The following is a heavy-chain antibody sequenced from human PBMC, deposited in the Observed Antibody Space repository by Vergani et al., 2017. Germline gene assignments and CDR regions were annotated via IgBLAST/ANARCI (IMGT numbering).Heavy chain of an antibody. Sequence: EVQLVESGGGLVQPGGSLRLSCAASGFTFSSYWMTWVRQAPGKGLEWVANIKGDGSEIYYVDSVKGRFTSSRDNAKNSLYLQMNSLRAEDTAVYYCARHVEMATMGDWGQGTLVTVSS. V-gene: IGHV3-7*03. CDR1: GFTFSSYW. D-gene: IGHD5-24*01. CDR2: IKGDGSEI. CDR3: ARHVEMATMGD. J-gene: IGHJ4*02.